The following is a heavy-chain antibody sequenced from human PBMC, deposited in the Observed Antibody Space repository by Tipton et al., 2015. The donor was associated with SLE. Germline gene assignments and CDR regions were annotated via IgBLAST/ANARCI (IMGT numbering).Heavy chain of an antibody. J-gene: IGHJ5*02. CDR2: IYYSGST. V-gene: IGHV4-59*01. D-gene: IGHD6-13*01. CDR3: AREVIAAARGGWFDP. CDR1: GGSISSYY. Sequence: TLSLTCTVSGGSISSYYWSWIRQPPGKGLEWIGYIYYSGSTNYNPSLKSRVTLSVDTSKNQFSLKLSSVTAADTAVYYCAREVIAAARGGWFDPWGQGTLVTVSS.